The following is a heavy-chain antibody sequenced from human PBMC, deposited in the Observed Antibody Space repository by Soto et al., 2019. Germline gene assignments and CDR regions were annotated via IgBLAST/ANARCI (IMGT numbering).Heavy chain of an antibody. Sequence: EVQLVESGGGLVQPGGSLRLSCAASGFTFSSYSMNWVRQAPGKGLEWVSYISSSSSNIYYADSVKGRFTISRDNAKNALYLQINSLRAEDTAVYYCARGFYGDPREYFQYWGQGTLVTFSS. J-gene: IGHJ1*01. CDR2: ISSSSSNI. D-gene: IGHD4-17*01. CDR3: ARGFYGDPREYFQY. CDR1: GFTFSSYS. V-gene: IGHV3-48*01.